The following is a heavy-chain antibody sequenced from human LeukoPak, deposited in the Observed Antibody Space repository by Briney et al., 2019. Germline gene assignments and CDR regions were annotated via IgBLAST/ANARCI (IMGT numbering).Heavy chain of an antibody. CDR3: ARHHCGGDCYSKYYFDY. Sequence: SETLSLTCTVSGGSISSYYWSWIRQPPGQGLEWIGYIYYSGSTNYNPSLKSRVTISVDTSKNQFSLKLSSVTAADTAVYYCARHHCGGDCYSKYYFDYWGQATLLTVSS. J-gene: IGHJ4*02. CDR1: GGSISSYY. D-gene: IGHD2-21*02. CDR2: IYYSGST. V-gene: IGHV4-59*08.